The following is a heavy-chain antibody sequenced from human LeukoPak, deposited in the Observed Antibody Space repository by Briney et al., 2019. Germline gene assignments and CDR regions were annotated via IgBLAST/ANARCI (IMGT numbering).Heavy chain of an antibody. CDR2: IYHSGST. J-gene: IGHJ4*02. Sequence: ASGTLSLTCAVSGGSISSSNWWSWVRQPPGKGLEWIGEIYHSGSTNYNPSLKSRVTISVGKSRKHFSLKLNSVTAADTAVYYCARLNLPALKGAFDYWGQGTLVTVSS. CDR1: GGSISSSNW. V-gene: IGHV4-4*02. CDR3: ARLNLPALKGAFDY. D-gene: IGHD2-2*01.